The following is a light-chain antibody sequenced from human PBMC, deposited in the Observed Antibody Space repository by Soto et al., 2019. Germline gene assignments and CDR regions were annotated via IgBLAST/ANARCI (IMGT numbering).Light chain of an antibody. V-gene: IGKV1-39*01. CDR2: TTP. J-gene: IGKJ4*01. CDR1: QSIRNY. CDR3: QQADSFPLS. Sequence: DIQMTQSPSSLSAYVGDTVTITCRASQSIRNYFNWYQQKPGKAPKVLIYTTPSLQSGAPSRLSASGSGTDFTLSVVSLQPEDFATYYCQQADSFPLSFGGGTKVEI.